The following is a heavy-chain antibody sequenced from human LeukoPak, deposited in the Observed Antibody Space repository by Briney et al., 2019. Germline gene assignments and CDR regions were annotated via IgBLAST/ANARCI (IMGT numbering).Heavy chain of an antibody. J-gene: IGHJ3*02. D-gene: IGHD1-14*01. CDR3: ARVRPRSPRSLTHGAFDI. CDR2: ISAYNGNT. V-gene: IGHV1-18*01. CDR1: GYTFTSYG. Sequence: ASVKVSCKASGYTFTSYGISWVRQAPGQGLEWMGWISAYNGNTNYAQKLQGRVTMTTDTSTSTAYMELRSLRSDDTAVYYCARVRPRSPRSLTHGAFDIWGQGTMVTVSS.